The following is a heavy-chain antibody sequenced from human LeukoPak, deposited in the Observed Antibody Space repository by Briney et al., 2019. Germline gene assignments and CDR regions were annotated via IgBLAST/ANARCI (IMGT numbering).Heavy chain of an antibody. D-gene: IGHD6-13*01. Sequence: SVALSLTCTVPGGSISSYFWSWIRQPAGKGLEWIGRIYTSGSTNYNPSLKSRVTISVDTSKNQFSLKLSSVTAADTAVYYCARDLPAAAGTLSWFDPWGQGTLVTVSS. J-gene: IGHJ5*02. V-gene: IGHV4-4*07. CDR3: ARDLPAAAGTLSWFDP. CDR2: IYTSGST. CDR1: GGSISSYF.